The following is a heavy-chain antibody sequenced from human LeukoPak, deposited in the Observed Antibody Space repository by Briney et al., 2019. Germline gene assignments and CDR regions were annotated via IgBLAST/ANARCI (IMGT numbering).Heavy chain of an antibody. Sequence: GGSLRLSXAASGFTFRSYSMNWVRRAPGKGLEWVSYISSSSSTIYYADSVKGRFTISRDNAKNSLYLQMNSLRAEDTAVYYCAKWRSTMVRDWGQGTLVTVSS. V-gene: IGHV3-48*01. D-gene: IGHD3-10*01. CDR2: ISSSSSTI. CDR3: AKWRSTMVRD. J-gene: IGHJ4*02. CDR1: GFTFRSYS.